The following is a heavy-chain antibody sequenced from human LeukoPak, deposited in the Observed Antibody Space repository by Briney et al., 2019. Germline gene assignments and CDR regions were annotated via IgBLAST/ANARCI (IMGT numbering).Heavy chain of an antibody. J-gene: IGHJ4*02. CDR2: IRFDGSNVGSNV. Sequence: PGGSLRLSCATSGFTFSTYGMHWVRQAPGKGLEWVAFIRFDGSNVGSNVYYADSVKGRFTISRDNSKNTLYLQMNSLRAEDTAVYDCAKDYDILTGYYREGGRPFDYWGQGTLVTVSS. CDR3: AKDYDILTGYYREGGRPFDY. D-gene: IGHD3-9*01. V-gene: IGHV3-30*02. CDR1: GFTFSTYG.